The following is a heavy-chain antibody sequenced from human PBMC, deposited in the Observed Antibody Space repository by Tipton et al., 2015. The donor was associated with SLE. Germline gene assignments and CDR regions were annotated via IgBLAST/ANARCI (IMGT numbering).Heavy chain of an antibody. CDR2: IYYSGST. CDR3: ARDLGYGMDV. V-gene: IGHV4-59*12. CDR1: GGSISGYY. Sequence: TLSLTCTVSGGSISGYYWSWIRQPPGKGLEWIGYIYYSGSTNYNPSLKSRITTSVDMSKNQFSLKLSSVTAADTAVYFCARDLGYGMDVWGPGTTVTVSS. J-gene: IGHJ6*02.